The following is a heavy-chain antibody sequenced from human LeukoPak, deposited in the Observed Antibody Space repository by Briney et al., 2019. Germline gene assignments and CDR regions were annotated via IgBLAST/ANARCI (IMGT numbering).Heavy chain of an antibody. CDR1: GGPISSTSYY. V-gene: IGHV4-39*07. J-gene: IGHJ4*02. CDR2: IYYSGSA. Sequence: SETLSLTCSVSGGPISSTSYYWGWIRQPPGKGLEWIGSIYYSGSAYYNPSLKSRVTISVDTSKNQFSLKLSSVTAADTAVYYCARGRGGYWGQGTLVTVSS. CDR3: ARGRGGY.